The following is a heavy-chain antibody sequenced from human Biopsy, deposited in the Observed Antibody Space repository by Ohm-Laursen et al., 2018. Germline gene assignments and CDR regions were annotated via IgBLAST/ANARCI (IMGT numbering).Heavy chain of an antibody. D-gene: IGHD5-24*01. Sequence: SETLSLTCTVSGGPIDSYYWSWIRQPPGKALEWIGYIYFTGRTSYNPSLKSRVTMSVNTSKKQFSLRLSSVTAADTAVYYCASAGYNPDWNFDLWGRGTRVTVPP. CDR2: IYFTGRT. J-gene: IGHJ2*01. CDR1: GGPIDSYY. CDR3: ASAGYNPDWNFDL. V-gene: IGHV4-59*12.